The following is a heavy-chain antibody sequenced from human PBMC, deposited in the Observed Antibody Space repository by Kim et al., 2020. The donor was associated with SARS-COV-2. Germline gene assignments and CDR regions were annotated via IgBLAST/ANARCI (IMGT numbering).Heavy chain of an antibody. CDR2: IYYSGST. V-gene: IGHV4-39*01. CDR3: ARLGTMVRGATL. J-gene: IGHJ4*02. Sequence: SETLSLTCTVSGGSISSSSYYWGWIRQPPGKGLEWIGSIYYSGSTYYNPSLKSRVTISVDTSKNQLSLKLSSVTAADTAVYYCARLGTMVRGATLWGQGTLVTVSS. CDR1: GGSISSSSYY. D-gene: IGHD3-10*01.